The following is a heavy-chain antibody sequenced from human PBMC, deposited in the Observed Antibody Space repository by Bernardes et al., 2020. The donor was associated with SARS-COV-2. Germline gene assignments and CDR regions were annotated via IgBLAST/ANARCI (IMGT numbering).Heavy chain of an antibody. CDR3: ATRNTLLYSSSWYLVDL. CDR1: GFTVSSNY. Sequence: GGSLRLSCVASGFTVSSNYMSWVRQAPGKGLEWVSVIYTSGSTYYADSVKGRFTISRDNSKNTLYLQMNSLRADDTAVYYCATRNTLLYSSSWYLVDLWGQGTTVTVSS. D-gene: IGHD6-13*01. CDR2: IYTSGST. J-gene: IGHJ6*02. V-gene: IGHV3-66*02.